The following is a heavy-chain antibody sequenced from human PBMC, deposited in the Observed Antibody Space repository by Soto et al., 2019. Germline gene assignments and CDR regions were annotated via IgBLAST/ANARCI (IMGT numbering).Heavy chain of an antibody. Sequence: ASVKVSCKASGYTFTSYGISWVRQAPGQGLEWMGWISAYNGNTNYAQKLQGRVTMTTDTSTSTAYMELRSLRSDDTAVYYCARDPPDCTNGVCTLYYHGMDVWGQGTTVTVSS. CDR3: ARDPPDCTNGVCTLYYHGMDV. J-gene: IGHJ6*02. CDR2: ISAYNGNT. V-gene: IGHV1-18*01. D-gene: IGHD2-8*01. CDR1: GYTFTSYG.